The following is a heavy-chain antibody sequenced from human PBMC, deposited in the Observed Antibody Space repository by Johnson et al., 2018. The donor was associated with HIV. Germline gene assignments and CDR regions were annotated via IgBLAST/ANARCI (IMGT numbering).Heavy chain of an antibody. J-gene: IGHJ3*02. CDR1: GFTVSSNY. CDR2: VKSKANGGTI. D-gene: IGHD6-19*01. Sequence: EVQLVESGGGLIQPGGSLRLSCAASGFTVSSNYMSWVRQAPGKGLEWVGRVKSKANGGTIDYAAPVKGRFTISRDDSKNTLYLQMDSLKTEDTAVYYCTTARNRLWSSSGWTGFWAFDIWGQGTMVTVSP. CDR3: TTARNRLWSSSGWTGFWAFDI. V-gene: IGHV3-15*01.